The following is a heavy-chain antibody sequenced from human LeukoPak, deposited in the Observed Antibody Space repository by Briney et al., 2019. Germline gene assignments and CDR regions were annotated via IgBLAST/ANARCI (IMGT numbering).Heavy chain of an antibody. CDR3: ASRIATAGSVDY. D-gene: IGHD6-13*01. CDR2: IYSGGST. V-gene: IGHV3-53*01. J-gene: IGHJ4*02. CDR1: GFTVSSNY. Sequence: PGGSLRLSCAVSGFTVSSNYMNWVRQAPGKGLDWVSVIYSGGSTYYADSVKGRFTISRDNSKNTLYLQMNTLRAEDTAVYYCASRIATAGSVDYWGQGTLVTVSS.